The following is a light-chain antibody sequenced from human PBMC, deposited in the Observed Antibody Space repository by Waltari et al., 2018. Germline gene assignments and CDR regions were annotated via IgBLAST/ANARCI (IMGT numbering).Light chain of an antibody. CDR1: YPTSGRSY. Sequence: QSVLTQPPSVSRTPGQTLTISCSGSYPTSGRSYVSWYRQFPRTAPQIVIYRDKERPSGVADRFSGSKSGTSASLAISGLRSEDEAIYHCAAWDDSLHVVFGGGTKVTVL. V-gene: IGLV1-47*01. J-gene: IGLJ2*01. CDR2: RDK. CDR3: AAWDDSLHVV.